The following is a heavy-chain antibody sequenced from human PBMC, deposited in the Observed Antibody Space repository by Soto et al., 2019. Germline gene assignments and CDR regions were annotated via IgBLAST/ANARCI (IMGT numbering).Heavy chain of an antibody. V-gene: IGHV1-69*13. J-gene: IGHJ5*02. CDR2: IIPIFGTA. Sequence: GASVKVSCKASGGTFSSYAISWVRQAPGQGLEWMGGIIPIFGTANYAQKFQGRVTITADESTSTAYMELSSLRSEDTAVYYCARGALGDYYDSSGYYDSPWGQGTLVTVSS. D-gene: IGHD3-22*01. CDR3: ARGALGDYYDSSGYYDSP. CDR1: GGTFSSYA.